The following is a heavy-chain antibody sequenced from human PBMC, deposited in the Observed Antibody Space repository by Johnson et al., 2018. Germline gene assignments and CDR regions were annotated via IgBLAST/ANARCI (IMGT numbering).Heavy chain of an antibody. CDR3: ARGVFDGYMDV. D-gene: IGHD3-9*01. CDR2: ISYDGSDK. J-gene: IGHJ6*03. Sequence: QVQLVQSGGGVVQPGRSLRLSCAAYGFTFSTHAINWVRQAPGKGLEWVAVISYDGSDKYYADSVKGRFTISRDNSKNTLYLPLNSLRAEDKAVYYCARGVFDGYMDVWGKGTTVTVSS. V-gene: IGHV3-30-3*01. CDR1: GFTFSTHA.